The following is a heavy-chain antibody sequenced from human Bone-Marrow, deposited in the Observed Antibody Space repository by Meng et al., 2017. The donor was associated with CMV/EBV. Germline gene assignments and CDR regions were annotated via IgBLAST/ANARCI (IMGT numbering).Heavy chain of an antibody. CDR1: GYTFNVYY. V-gene: IGHV1-2*02. D-gene: IGHD6-19*01. Sequence: KASGYTFNVYYIHWMRQAPGQGFEWMGWINPNSGGTNYAQKFQGRVTMTRDTSINTAYMEVSRLKSDDTAVYYCARGILLAGKGAFDYWGQRSLVTVSS. CDR3: ARGILLAGKGAFDY. CDR2: INPNSGGT. J-gene: IGHJ4*02.